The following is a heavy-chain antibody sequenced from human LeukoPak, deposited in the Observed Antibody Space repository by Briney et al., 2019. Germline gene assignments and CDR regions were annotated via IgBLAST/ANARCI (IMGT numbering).Heavy chain of an antibody. Sequence: SVEVSCKASGGTFSSYAISWVRQAPGQGLEWMGRIIPILGIVNYAQKFQGRVTITADKSTSTAYMELSSLRSEDTAVYYCARGRTIFGVVISSNDAFDIWGQGTMVTVSS. CDR2: IIPILGIV. CDR1: GGTFSSYA. D-gene: IGHD3-3*01. CDR3: ARGRTIFGVVISSNDAFDI. J-gene: IGHJ3*02. V-gene: IGHV1-69*04.